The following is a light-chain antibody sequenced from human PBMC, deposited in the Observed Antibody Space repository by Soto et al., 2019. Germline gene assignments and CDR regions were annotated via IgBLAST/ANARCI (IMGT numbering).Light chain of an antibody. Sequence: QSALTQPASVSGSPGQSITISCTGTSSDVGGYNYVSWYQQHPGEAPKLMIYDVSNRPSGVSSRFSGSKSANTASLTISGLQAEDEADYYCCSYTDSSTRVFGTGTKLTVL. CDR2: DVS. J-gene: IGLJ1*01. V-gene: IGLV2-14*01. CDR3: CSYTDSSTRV. CDR1: SSDVGGYNY.